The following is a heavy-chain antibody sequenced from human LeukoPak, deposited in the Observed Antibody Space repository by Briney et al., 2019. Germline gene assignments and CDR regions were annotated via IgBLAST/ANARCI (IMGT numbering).Heavy chain of an antibody. V-gene: IGHV4-39*07. D-gene: IGHD1-26*01. CDR3: ATEGGSYNWFDP. J-gene: IGHJ5*02. CDR1: GGSISSSSYY. CDR2: IYYSGST. Sequence: SETLSLTCTVSGGSISSSSYYWGWIRQPPGKGLEWIGSIYYSGSTYYNPSLKSRVTISVDTSKNQFSLKLSSVTAADTAVYYCATEGGSYNWFDPWGQGTLVTVSS.